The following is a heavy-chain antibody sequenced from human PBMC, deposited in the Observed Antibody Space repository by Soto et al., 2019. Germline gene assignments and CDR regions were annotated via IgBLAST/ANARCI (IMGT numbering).Heavy chain of an antibody. CDR2: ISGSGGST. D-gene: IGHD6-19*01. Sequence: PGGSLRLSCAASGFTFSSYAMSWVRQAPGKGLDWVSAISGSGGSTYYADSVKGRFTISRDNSKNTVYLQMNSLRAEDTAVYYCAKGSSGWGLFDYWGQGTLVTVSS. CDR1: GFTFSSYA. J-gene: IGHJ4*02. CDR3: AKGSSGWGLFDY. V-gene: IGHV3-23*01.